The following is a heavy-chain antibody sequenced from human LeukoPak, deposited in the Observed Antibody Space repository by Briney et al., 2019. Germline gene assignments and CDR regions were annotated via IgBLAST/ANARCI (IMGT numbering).Heavy chain of an antibody. J-gene: IGHJ6*02. CDR3: RRARSVYCSSTSFPLTHSYGMDV. Sequence: SETLSLTCIVSGXSISGYYWSWIRQPAGKGLEWIGHMDPSGHTNYNSSLMSRVTMSVDTSKNQFSRRLTHVTGGATAEFYGRRARSVYCSSTSFPLTHSYGMDVGGQGPTVTVSS. CDR2: MDPSGHT. CDR1: GXSISGYY. D-gene: IGHD2-2*01. V-gene: IGHV4-4*07.